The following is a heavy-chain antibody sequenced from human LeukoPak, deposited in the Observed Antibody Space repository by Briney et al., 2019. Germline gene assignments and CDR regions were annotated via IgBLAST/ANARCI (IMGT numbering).Heavy chain of an antibody. Sequence: GGSLRLSCAASGFTFSSYAMSWVRQAPGKGLEWVSAISGSGGSTYYADSVKGRFTISRDNSKNTLCLQMNSLRAEDTAVYYCAKDENYGGNLYYFDYWGQGTLVTVSS. D-gene: IGHD4-23*01. V-gene: IGHV3-23*01. CDR3: AKDENYGGNLYYFDY. CDR1: GFTFSSYA. CDR2: ISGSGGST. J-gene: IGHJ4*02.